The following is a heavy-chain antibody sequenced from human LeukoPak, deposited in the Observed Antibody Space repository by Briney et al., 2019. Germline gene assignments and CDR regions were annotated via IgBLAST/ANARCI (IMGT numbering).Heavy chain of an antibody. V-gene: IGHV1-2*02. CDR1: GYTFTGYY. J-gene: IGHJ6*02. CDR3: ARYLSMVRGTYYYDCMDV. Sequence: GASVKLSCTASGYTFTGYYKHWVRQPHGPGNEWMGWIKTNSGGTNYAQKFQGRVTITRDTSISTAYVELSRLRSDDTAVYYGARYLSMVRGTYYYDCMDVWGQGTTVTVSS. D-gene: IGHD3-10*01. CDR2: IKTNSGGT.